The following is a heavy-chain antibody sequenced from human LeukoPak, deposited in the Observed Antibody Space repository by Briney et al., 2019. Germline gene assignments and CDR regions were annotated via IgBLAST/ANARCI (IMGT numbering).Heavy chain of an antibody. Sequence: SVKVSCKDSGGTFSSYAISWVRQAPGQGLEWMGGIIPIFGTANYAQKFQGRVTITADESTSTAYMELSSLRSEDTAVDYCARVGLISSWYGNWFDPWGQGTLVTVSS. CDR2: IIPIFGTA. D-gene: IGHD6-13*01. CDR1: GGTFSSYA. CDR3: ARVGLISSWYGNWFDP. V-gene: IGHV1-69*13. J-gene: IGHJ5*02.